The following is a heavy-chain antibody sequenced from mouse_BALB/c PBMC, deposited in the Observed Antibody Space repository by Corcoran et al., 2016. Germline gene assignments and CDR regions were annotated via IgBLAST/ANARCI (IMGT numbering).Heavy chain of an antibody. Sequence: QIQLVQSGPELKKPGETVKISCKASGYTFTNYGMNWVKQAPGKGLKWMGWINTYTGEPTYAADFKGRFAFSLETSASTAYLQINNLKNEDTATYFGAITTVVATFAYWGQGTLVTVSA. CDR3: AITTVVATFAY. CDR2: INTYTGEP. J-gene: IGHJ3*01. D-gene: IGHD1-1*01. CDR1: GYTFTNYG. V-gene: IGHV9-3-1*01.